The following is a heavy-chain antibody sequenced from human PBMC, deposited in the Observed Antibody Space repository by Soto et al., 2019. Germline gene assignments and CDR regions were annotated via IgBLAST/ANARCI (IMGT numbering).Heavy chain of an antibody. CDR2: IYYSGNT. Sequence: SETLSLTCSVSGGSISSGYYYWSWIRQPPGKGLEWLGNIYYSGNTYYNPSLRSRVTISVDTSKNQFSLKLSSVTAADTAVYYCARGRRYYVSSAYYYYFDYWGQGTLVTVSS. V-gene: IGHV4-30-4*01. J-gene: IGHJ4*02. CDR1: GGSISSGYYY. D-gene: IGHD3-22*01. CDR3: ARGRRYYVSSAYYYYFDY.